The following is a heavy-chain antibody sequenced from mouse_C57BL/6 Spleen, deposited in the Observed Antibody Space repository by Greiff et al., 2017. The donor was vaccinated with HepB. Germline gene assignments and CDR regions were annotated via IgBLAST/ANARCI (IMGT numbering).Heavy chain of an antibody. V-gene: IGHV1-55*01. CDR1: GYTFTSYW. CDR3: ARDGSPYAMDY. CDR2: IYPGSGST. Sequence: QVQLQQSGAELVKPGASVKMSCKASGYTFTSYWITWVKQRPGQGLEWIGDIYPGSGSTNYNEKFKSKATLTLDTSSSTAYMQLSSLTSEDSAVYYCARDGSPYAMDYWGQGTSVTVSS. D-gene: IGHD2-3*01. J-gene: IGHJ4*01.